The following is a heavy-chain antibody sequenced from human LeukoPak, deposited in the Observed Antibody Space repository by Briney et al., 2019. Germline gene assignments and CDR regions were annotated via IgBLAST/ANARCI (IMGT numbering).Heavy chain of an antibody. D-gene: IGHD2-2*02. CDR3: ASAVYTGYYYYGMDV. CDR2: IDPSDSYT. CDR1: GYSFTSYW. J-gene: IGHJ6*02. V-gene: IGHV5-10-1*01. Sequence: GESPKISCKGSGYSFTSYWISWVRQIPGKGLEWMGRIDPSDSYTNYSPSFQGHVTISADKSISTAYLQWSSLKASDTAMYYCASAVYTGYYYYGMDVWGQGTTVTVSS.